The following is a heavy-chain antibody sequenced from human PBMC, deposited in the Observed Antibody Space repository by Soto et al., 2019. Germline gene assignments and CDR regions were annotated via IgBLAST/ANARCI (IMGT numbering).Heavy chain of an antibody. CDR1: GFSFSTYG. Sequence: DVQLLESGGGLAQRGGSLRLSCAASGFSFSTYGMTWVRPAPGKGLEWVSYGGSGGSTHYADSVKGRFTLSRDNSKNPLYLQMNSLRAEDTAVFYCVKFRGRAYHYYYMDVWGNGTTVTVSS. CDR2: GGSGGST. D-gene: IGHD3-16*01. CDR3: VKFRGRAYHYYYMDV. J-gene: IGHJ6*03. V-gene: IGHV3-23*01.